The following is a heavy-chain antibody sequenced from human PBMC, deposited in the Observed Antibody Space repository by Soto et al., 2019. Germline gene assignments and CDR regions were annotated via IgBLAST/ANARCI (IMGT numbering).Heavy chain of an antibody. CDR2: ISGSGGST. D-gene: IGHD2-2*01. CDR1: GFTFSSYA. CDR3: AKIREDIVLVPAAMFDY. J-gene: IGHJ4*02. V-gene: IGHV3-23*01. Sequence: AGSLRLSCAASGFTFSSYAMSWVRQAPGKGLEWVSAISGSGGSTYYADSVKGRFTISRDNSKNTLYLQMNSLRAEDTAVYYCAKIREDIVLVPAAMFDYWGQGTLVTVSS.